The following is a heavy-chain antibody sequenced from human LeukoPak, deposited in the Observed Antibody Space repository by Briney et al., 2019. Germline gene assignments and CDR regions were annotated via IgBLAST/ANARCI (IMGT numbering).Heavy chain of an antibody. V-gene: IGHV1-46*01. CDR1: GHTFSNFY. CDR2: IHPAIGST. D-gene: IGHD4-23*01. CDR3: ARGGGVATPYLDV. Sequence: ASVKISCKASGHTFSNFYIYWVRQAPGQGLEWTGMIHPAIGSTTYAQKVQGRNTLTRDTSTDTVYMELNSLRSEDTAVYYCARGGGVATPYLDVWGQGTTVTVSS. J-gene: IGHJ6*02.